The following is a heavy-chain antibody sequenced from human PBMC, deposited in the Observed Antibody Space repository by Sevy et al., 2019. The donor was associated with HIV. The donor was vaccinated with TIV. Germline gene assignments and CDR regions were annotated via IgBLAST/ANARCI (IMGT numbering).Heavy chain of an antibody. D-gene: IGHD1-26*01. CDR1: GFSFSSYG. V-gene: IGHV3-30*18. CDR3: AKLEWGSAVNSVGSLDY. J-gene: IGHJ4*02. CDR2: ISYDGSDK. Sequence: GGSLRLSCAASGFSFSSYGMHWVRQAPGKGLEWVAFISYDGSDKYYADSVKGRLTISRDNSKNTLFLQMNSLRAEDTALYYCAKLEWGSAVNSVGSLDYWGQGTLVTVSS.